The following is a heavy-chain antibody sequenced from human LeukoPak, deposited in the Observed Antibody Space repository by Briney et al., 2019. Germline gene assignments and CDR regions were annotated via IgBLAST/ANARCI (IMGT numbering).Heavy chain of an antibody. V-gene: IGHV3-23*01. J-gene: IGHJ4*02. CDR1: GFTFTSCA. Sequence: GGSLRLSCAASGFTFTSCAMSSVRQAPGKGLEWVSVISAGGGTTFYADSVKGRFTVSRDNSKNTVSLQMNSLRAEDTAVYYCAKRWSYLDYWGQGAQVTVSS. CDR2: ISAGGGTT. CDR3: AKRWSYLDY. D-gene: IGHD3-3*01.